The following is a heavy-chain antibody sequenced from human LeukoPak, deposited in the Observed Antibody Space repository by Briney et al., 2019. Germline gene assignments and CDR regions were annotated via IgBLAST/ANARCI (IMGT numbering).Heavy chain of an antibody. CDR3: AGYCSGGSCYPEAAFDI. CDR1: GFTFDDYA. D-gene: IGHD2-15*01. CDR2: ISWNSGSI. J-gene: IGHJ3*02. V-gene: IGHV3-9*01. Sequence: GGSLRLSCAASGFTFDDYAMHWVRQAPGKGLEWVSGISWNSGSIGYADSVKGRFIISRDNAKNSLYLQMNSLRAEDTALYYCAGYCSGGSCYPEAAFDIWGQGTMVTVSS.